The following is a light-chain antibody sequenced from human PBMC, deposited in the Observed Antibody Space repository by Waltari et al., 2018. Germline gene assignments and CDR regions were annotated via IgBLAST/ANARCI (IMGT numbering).Light chain of an antibody. CDR3: QAWDSSTAV. CDR2: QNN. V-gene: IGLV3-1*01. J-gene: IGLJ1*01. CDR1: KLGNKY. Sequence: SYELTQPPSVSVSPGQTANITCSGDKLGNKYVCWFQQKPGQSPLLVIFQNNRRPSGIPERFSGYNSGNTATLTIRGTQVMDEADFYCQAWDSSTAVFGSGTKVTVL.